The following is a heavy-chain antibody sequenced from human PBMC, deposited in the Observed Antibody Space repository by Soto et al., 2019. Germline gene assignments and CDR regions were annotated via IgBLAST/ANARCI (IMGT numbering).Heavy chain of an antibody. D-gene: IGHD1-26*01. J-gene: IGHJ4*02. Sequence: SETLSLTCTVSVGSVSSHYWTWIRQPPGKGLEWIGFVYNSGTTYYNPSLTSRATISVDSSKNQFALKLNSVTAADTAGYYCVRRRGGSPSYDYWGQGTLVTVS. V-gene: IGHV4-59*02. CDR2: VYNSGTT. CDR1: VGSVSSHY. CDR3: VRRRGGSPSYDY.